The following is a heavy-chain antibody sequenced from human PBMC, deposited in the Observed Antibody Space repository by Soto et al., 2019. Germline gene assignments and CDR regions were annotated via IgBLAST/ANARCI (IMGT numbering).Heavy chain of an antibody. Sequence: SLRLSFAASGFTFSSYAMSWVRQAPGKGLEWVSAISGSGGSTYYADSVKGRFTISRDNSKNTLYLQMNSLRAEDTAVYYCAKLRWELPALFDYWGQGTLVTVSS. D-gene: IGHD1-26*01. CDR2: ISGSGGST. V-gene: IGHV3-23*01. J-gene: IGHJ4*02. CDR3: AKLRWELPALFDY. CDR1: GFTFSSYA.